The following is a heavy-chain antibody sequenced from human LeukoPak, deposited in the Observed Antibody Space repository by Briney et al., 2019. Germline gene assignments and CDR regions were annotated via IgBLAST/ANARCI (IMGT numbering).Heavy chain of an antibody. CDR1: GYTLTELS. D-gene: IGHD2-2*03. V-gene: IGHV7-4-1*02. J-gene: IGHJ4*02. CDR2: INTNTGNP. Sequence: ASVKVSCKVSGYTLTELSMHWVRQAPGQGLEWMGWINTNTGNPTYAQGFTGRFVFSLDTSVSTAYLQISSLKAEDTAVYYCAREVGYCSSTSCYPNNFDYWGQGTLVTVSS. CDR3: AREVGYCSSTSCYPNNFDY.